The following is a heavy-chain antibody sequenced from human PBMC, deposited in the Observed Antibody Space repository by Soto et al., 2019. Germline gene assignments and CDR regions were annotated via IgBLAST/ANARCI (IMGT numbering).Heavy chain of an antibody. Sequence: PGVSLRLSCAASGFSFDDFAMHWVRQAPGRGLEWVAVISWNGGTTIYADSVKGRFSVSRDNSKNSLFLQMDSLRPEDTALYYCAREIKAVGTSTHQRGEFWGESTQVTKSS. CDR2: ISWNGGTT. CDR3: AREIKAVGTSTHQRGEF. D-gene: IGHD3-16*01. V-gene: IGHV3-9*01. CDR1: GFSFDDFA. J-gene: IGHJ4*02.